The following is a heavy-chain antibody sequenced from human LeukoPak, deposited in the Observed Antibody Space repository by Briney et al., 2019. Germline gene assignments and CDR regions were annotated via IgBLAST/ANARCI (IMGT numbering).Heavy chain of an antibody. CDR1: GFTFSSYA. Sequence: PGGSLRLSCAASGFTFSSYAMHWVRQAPGKGLEYVSAISTNGGTTYYGDSVKGRFTLSRDNSKNMLYLQMGSLRAEGMAVYYCARGKGIYCGGDCSALDYWGQGTLVTVSS. V-gene: IGHV3-64*02. CDR2: ISTNGGTT. CDR3: ARGKGIYCGGDCSALDY. D-gene: IGHD2-21*02. J-gene: IGHJ4*02.